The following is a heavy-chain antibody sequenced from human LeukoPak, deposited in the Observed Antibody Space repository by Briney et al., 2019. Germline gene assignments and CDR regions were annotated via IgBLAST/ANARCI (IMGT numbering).Heavy chain of an antibody. D-gene: IGHD3-10*01. J-gene: IGHJ4*02. CDR1: GGSFSGYY. CDR3: ARGPMVRGVPLGY. Sequence: SETLSLTCAVYGGSFSGYYLSWIRQPPGKGLEWIGEINHSGSTNYNPSLKSRVTISVDTSKNQFSLKLSSVTAAYTAVYYCARGPMVRGVPLGYWGQGTLVTVSS. V-gene: IGHV4-34*01. CDR2: INHSGST.